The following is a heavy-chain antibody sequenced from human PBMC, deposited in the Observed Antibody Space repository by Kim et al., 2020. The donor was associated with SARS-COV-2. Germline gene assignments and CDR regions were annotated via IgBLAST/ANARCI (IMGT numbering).Heavy chain of an antibody. CDR2: IVVGSGNT. D-gene: IGHD3-3*01. CDR1: GFTFTSSA. V-gene: IGHV1-58*01. CDR3: AAGVGRDYDFWRNLYYYYYGMDV. Sequence: SVKVSCKASGFTFTSSAEQWVRQARGQRLEWIGWIVVGSGNTNYAQKFQERVTITRDMSTSTAYMELSSLRSEDTAVYYCAAGVGRDYDFWRNLYYYYYGMDVWGQGTTVTVSS. J-gene: IGHJ6*02.